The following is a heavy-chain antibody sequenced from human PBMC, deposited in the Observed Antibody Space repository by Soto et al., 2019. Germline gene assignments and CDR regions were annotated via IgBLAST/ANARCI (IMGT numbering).Heavy chain of an antibody. CDR2: ISSSSSYI. V-gene: IGHV3-21*01. Sequence: EVQLVESGGGLVKPGGSLRLSCAASGFTFSSYSMNWVRQAPGKGLEWVSSISSSSSYIYYADSVKGRFTISRDNAKNSLYLQMNSLRAEDTAVYYCARDHGTDMVRAYYYYYYYMDVWGKGTTVTVSS. CDR3: ARDHGTDMVRAYYYYYYYMDV. J-gene: IGHJ6*03. CDR1: GFTFSSYS. D-gene: IGHD3-10*01.